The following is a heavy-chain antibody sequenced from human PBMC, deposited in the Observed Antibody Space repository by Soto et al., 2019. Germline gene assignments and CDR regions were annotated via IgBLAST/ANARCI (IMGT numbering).Heavy chain of an antibody. CDR2: IVVGSGNT. D-gene: IGHD2-8*01. Sequence: SVKVSCKASGFTFTSSAVQWVRQARGQRLEWIGWIVVGSGNTNYAQKFQERVTITRDMSTSTAYMELSGLRSEDTAVYYCAAAWLMVYPHDAFDIWGQGTMVTVSS. V-gene: IGHV1-58*01. J-gene: IGHJ3*02. CDR3: AAAWLMVYPHDAFDI. CDR1: GFTFTSSA.